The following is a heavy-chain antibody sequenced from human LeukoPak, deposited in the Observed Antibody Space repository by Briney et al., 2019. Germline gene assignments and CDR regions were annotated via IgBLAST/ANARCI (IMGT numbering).Heavy chain of an antibody. Sequence: SQTLSLTCTVSGGSISSGTFYWSWIRQPAGKGLEWIGRIHSSGSTNYNPSLNSRVTISIDTSKNQLSLDLSSVTAADTAVYYCARVGGYSGSYYYFDSWGQGTLVTVSS. CDR3: ARVGGYSGSYYYFDS. V-gene: IGHV4-61*02. CDR1: GGSISSGTFY. CDR2: IHSSGST. D-gene: IGHD1-26*01. J-gene: IGHJ4*02.